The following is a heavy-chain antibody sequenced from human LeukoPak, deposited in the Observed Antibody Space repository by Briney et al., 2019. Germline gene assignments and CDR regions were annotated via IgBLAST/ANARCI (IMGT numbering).Heavy chain of an antibody. V-gene: IGHV4-59*01. CDR1: GGSISSYY. D-gene: IGHD6-13*01. Sequence: PSETLSLACTVSGGSISSYYWSWLRQPPGMGLEWIGYIYYTGSTNYNPSLKSRVTISVDTSKNQFSLKLTSVTAADTAVYYCARGEIAAAGPFDYWGQGTLVTVSS. CDR2: IYYTGST. J-gene: IGHJ4*02. CDR3: ARGEIAAAGPFDY.